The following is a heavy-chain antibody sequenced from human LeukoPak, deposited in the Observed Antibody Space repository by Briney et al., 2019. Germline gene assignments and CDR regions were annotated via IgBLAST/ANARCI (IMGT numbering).Heavy chain of an antibody. V-gene: IGHV3-7*03. CDR1: RFTFSSFW. J-gene: IGHJ4*02. D-gene: IGHD3-22*01. CDR3: ANKLEDYYDSSGYHLDY. Sequence: GGSLRLSCVASRFTFSSFWMSWVRQAPGKGLEWVASINRDGSQKYYADSVKGRFSISRDNAQNSLYVQMSSLRAEDTAVYYCANKLEDYYDSSGYHLDYWGQGTLVTVSS. CDR2: INRDGSQK.